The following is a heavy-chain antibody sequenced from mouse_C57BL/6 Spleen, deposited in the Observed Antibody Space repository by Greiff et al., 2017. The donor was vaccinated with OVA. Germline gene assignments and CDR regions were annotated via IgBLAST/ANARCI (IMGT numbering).Heavy chain of an antibody. CDR2: IYPRSGNT. CDR3: AERVYDYDDAY. J-gene: IGHJ3*01. Sequence: VMLVESGAELARPGASVKLSCKASGYTFTSYGISWVKQRTGQGLEWIGEIYPRSGNTYYNEKFKGKATLTADKSSSTAYMELRSLTSEDSAVYFCAERVYDYDDAYWGQGTLVTVSA. D-gene: IGHD2-4*01. V-gene: IGHV1-81*01. CDR1: GYTFTSYG.